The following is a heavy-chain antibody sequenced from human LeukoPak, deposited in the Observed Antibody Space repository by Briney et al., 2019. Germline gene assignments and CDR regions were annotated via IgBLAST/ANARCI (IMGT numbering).Heavy chain of an antibody. CDR2: ISGSGGST. Sequence: PGGSLRLSCAASGLTFSSYAMSWVRQAPGKGLEWVSAISGSGGSTYYADSVKGRFTISRDNSKNTLYLQMNSLRAEDTAVYYCAKDFISYSSVSFFDYWGQGTLVTVSS. V-gene: IGHV3-23*01. J-gene: IGHJ4*02. CDR1: GLTFSSYA. CDR3: AKDFISYSSVSFFDY. D-gene: IGHD6-19*01.